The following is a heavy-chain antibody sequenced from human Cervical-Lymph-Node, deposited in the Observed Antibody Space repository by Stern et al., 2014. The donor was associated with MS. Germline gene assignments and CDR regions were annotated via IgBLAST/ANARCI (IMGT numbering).Heavy chain of an antibody. V-gene: IGHV3-64*01. J-gene: IGHJ4*02. CDR1: GFTFRNYA. CDR3: ARGSR. Sequence: EVQLVESGGGLVQPGGSLRLSCVGSGFTFRNYAMHWVRQAPGKGLEYVSAITSDGGSTYYAKFVKGRFTISRDNAKNTLYLQMGRLRGDDMAVYYCARGSRWGQGTRVTVAS. CDR2: ITSDGGST.